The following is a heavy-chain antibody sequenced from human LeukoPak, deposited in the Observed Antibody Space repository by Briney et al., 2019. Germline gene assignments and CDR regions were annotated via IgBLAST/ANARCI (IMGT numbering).Heavy chain of an antibody. Sequence: GSLRLSCAASGFPFNSYWMNWVRQAPGKGLERVANIKKDGSEEFYVDSVKGRFTISRDNAKNSLYLQMNSLRAEDTAVYHCARQRGITFVYGFDFWGEGTMVTVSS. J-gene: IGHJ3*01. D-gene: IGHD1-1*01. CDR2: IKKDGSEE. CDR3: ARQRGITFVYGFDF. V-gene: IGHV3-7*01. CDR1: GFPFNSYW.